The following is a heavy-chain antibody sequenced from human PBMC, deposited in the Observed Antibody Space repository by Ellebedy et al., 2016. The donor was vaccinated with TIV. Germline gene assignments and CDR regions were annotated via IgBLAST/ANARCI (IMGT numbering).Heavy chain of an antibody. CDR2: IRTKVNDYAT. Sequence: GESLKISCAASGFTFSGSTMHWVRQASGKGLEWVGRIRTKVNDYATAYAASVNGRFTVSRDDSENAAYLQMNSLKTEDTAVYYCTRGYYDSRGYLDYWGQGTLVTVSS. D-gene: IGHD3-22*01. CDR1: GFTFSGST. V-gene: IGHV3-73*01. J-gene: IGHJ4*02. CDR3: TRGYYDSRGYLDY.